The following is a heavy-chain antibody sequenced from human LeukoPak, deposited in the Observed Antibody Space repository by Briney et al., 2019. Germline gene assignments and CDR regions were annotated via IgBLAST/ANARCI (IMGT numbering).Heavy chain of an antibody. D-gene: IGHD1-26*01. CDR3: AREAPGRGAFDI. J-gene: IGHJ3*02. CDR2: IKHDGRET. V-gene: IGHV3-7*01. Sequence: GGSLRLSCAASGFTFDDYGMSWVRQAPGKGLEWVANIKHDGRETYCVDSVKGRFTISRDNAKNSLYLQMNSLRAEDTAVYYCAREAPGRGAFDIWGQGTMVTVSS. CDR1: GFTFDDYG.